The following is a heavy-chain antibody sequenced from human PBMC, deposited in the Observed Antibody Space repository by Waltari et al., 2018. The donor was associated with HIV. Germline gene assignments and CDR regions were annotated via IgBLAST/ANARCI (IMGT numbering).Heavy chain of an antibody. CDR2: IYYSART. Sequence: QVQLQESGPGLVKPSQTLSLTCTVSGGSISSGGYYWSWIRQHPGKGLAWIGYIYYSARTSYNPSLKVRVTISVDTSKTQFSLKLSSVTAADTAVYYCARDLRAIGYCSGGSCSGYFDYWGQGTLVTVSS. D-gene: IGHD2-15*01. J-gene: IGHJ4*02. CDR3: ARDLRAIGYCSGGSCSGYFDY. CDR1: GGSISSGGYY. V-gene: IGHV4-31*03.